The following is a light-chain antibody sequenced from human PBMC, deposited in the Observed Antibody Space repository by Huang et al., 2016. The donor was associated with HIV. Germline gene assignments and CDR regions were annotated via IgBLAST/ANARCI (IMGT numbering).Light chain of an antibody. V-gene: IGKV3-20*01. Sequence: EIVLTQSPGTLSLSPGERATLSCRASQSVSSSYLAWYQQKPGQAPRLLFCGASRRATGIPDRFSGSGSGTDFTLTISRLEPEDFAVYYCQQYDSSPWTFGQGTKVEIK. CDR2: GAS. CDR3: QQYDSSPWT. J-gene: IGKJ1*01. CDR1: QSVSSSY.